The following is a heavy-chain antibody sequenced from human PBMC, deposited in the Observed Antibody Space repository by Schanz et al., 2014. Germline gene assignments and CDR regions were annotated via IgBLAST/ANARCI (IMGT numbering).Heavy chain of an antibody. J-gene: IGHJ4*02. CDR3: ARPRFDYGEVDY. D-gene: IGHD4-17*01. V-gene: IGHV4-61*02. CDR2: VYTSGST. Sequence: QVQLQESGPGLVKPSQTLSLTCSVSGGSISSGSYYWNWIRQPAGKGLEWIGRVYTSGSTNYNPSLKSRVTISVDTSKNQFSLKLRSVTAADTAVYYCARPRFDYGEVDYWGQGTLVTVSS. CDR1: GGSISSGSYY.